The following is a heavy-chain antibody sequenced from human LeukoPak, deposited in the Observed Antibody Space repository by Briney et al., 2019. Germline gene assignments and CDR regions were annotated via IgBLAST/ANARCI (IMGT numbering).Heavy chain of an antibody. V-gene: IGHV4-59*01. Sequence: KPSETLSLTCNVSGGSLRSAYWSWIRQPPGKGLEYIGYIHHSGSTNYNPSLKSRVTISVDTSKNQFSLKLSSVTAADTAVYYCARDLGYCSGGSCYSSWFDPWGQGTLVTVSS. CDR1: GGSLRSAY. CDR2: IHHSGST. CDR3: ARDLGYCSGGSCYSSWFDP. J-gene: IGHJ5*02. D-gene: IGHD2-15*01.